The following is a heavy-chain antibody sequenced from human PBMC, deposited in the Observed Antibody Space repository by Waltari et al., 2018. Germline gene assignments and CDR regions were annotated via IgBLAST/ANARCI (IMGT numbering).Heavy chain of an antibody. Sequence: QVQLVQSGAEVKKPGSSVKVSCKASGGTFSSYAISWVRQAPGQGLEWWGGIMQILRIANYAQHIQGRLTSSADESTSTAYMELRSLRSEETAVYYSARGMSYCGGDCYWPPFEPWGQGTLVTVSS. CDR3: ARGMSYCGGDCYWPPFEP. CDR2: IMQILRIA. CDR1: GGTFSSYA. J-gene: IGHJ5*02. D-gene: IGHD2-21*01. V-gene: IGHV1-69*04.